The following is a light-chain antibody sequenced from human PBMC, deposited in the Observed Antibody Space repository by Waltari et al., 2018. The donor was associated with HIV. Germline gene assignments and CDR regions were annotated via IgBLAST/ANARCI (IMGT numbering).Light chain of an antibody. CDR1: SSNIGAGYH. CDR2: GNS. J-gene: IGLJ1*01. CDR3: QSHDSSLSGYV. V-gene: IGLV1-40*01. Sequence: QSVLTQPPSVSGAPGQRVTISCTGSSSNIGAGYHVHWYQQLPDTAPKLPIYGNSNRPSGVPDRFSGSKSGTSASLAITGLQAEDEADYHCQSHDSSLSGYVFGTGTKVTVL.